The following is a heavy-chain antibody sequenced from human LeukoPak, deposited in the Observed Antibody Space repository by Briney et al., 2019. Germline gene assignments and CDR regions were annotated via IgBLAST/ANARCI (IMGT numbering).Heavy chain of an antibody. J-gene: IGHJ4*02. D-gene: IGHD3-22*01. CDR1: GFIFSNYW. CDR2: VKQDGSEK. Sequence: GGSLRLSCAASGFIFSNYWMTWVRQTPGKGLEWVANVKQDGSEKDYVGSVKGRFTISRDNAKNSLYLQMNSLRAEDTGVYYCARGTDYDASGYVGYWGQGTLVTVSS. V-gene: IGHV3-7*03. CDR3: ARGTDYDASGYVGY.